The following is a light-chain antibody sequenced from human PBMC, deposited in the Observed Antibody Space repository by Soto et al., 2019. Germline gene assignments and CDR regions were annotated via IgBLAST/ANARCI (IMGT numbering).Light chain of an antibody. CDR2: DNN. Sequence: QSVLTQPPSVSAAPGHKVTISCSGTASNIGNDYVSWYQQLPGEAPQLLIYDNNRRPSGIPDRFSGSRSDTSATLGITGLQTGDEADYYCGAWDSSLNVYLFGTGTKVTVL. CDR3: GAWDSSLNVYL. V-gene: IGLV1-51*01. J-gene: IGLJ1*01. CDR1: ASNIGNDY.